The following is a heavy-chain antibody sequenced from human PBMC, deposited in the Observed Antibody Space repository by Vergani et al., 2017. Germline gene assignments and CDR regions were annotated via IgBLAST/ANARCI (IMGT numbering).Heavy chain of an antibody. V-gene: IGHV3-9*01. CDR2: INWNSESI. CDR1: GFTFDDYA. Sequence: EVQLVESGGGLVQPCRSLRLSCAASGFTFDDYAMHWVRQAPGKGLEWVSGINWNSESIAYADSVKGRFTMSSDNAKNSLYLHMTSMRPEDTALYYCVKDMAASANDCYFDLWGRGTLVTVSA. D-gene: IGHD6-13*01. J-gene: IGHJ2*01. CDR3: VKDMAASANDCYFDL.